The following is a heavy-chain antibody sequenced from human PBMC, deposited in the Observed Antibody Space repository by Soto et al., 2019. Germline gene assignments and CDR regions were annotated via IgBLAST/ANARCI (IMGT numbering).Heavy chain of an antibody. V-gene: IGHV1-3*01. D-gene: IGHD6-19*01. J-gene: IGHJ6*02. CDR1: GYTFTSYA. CDR2: INAGNGNT. CDR3: ARVYSIGWTTSVEYYYYGMDV. Sequence: GASVKVSCKASGYTFTSYAMHWVRQAPGQRLEWMGWINAGNGNTKYSQKFQGRVTITRDTSASTAYMELSSLRSEDTAVYYFARVYSIGWTTSVEYYYYGMDVWGQGTTVTVSS.